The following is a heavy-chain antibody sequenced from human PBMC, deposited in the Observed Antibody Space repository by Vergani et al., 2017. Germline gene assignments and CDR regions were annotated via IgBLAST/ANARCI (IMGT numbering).Heavy chain of an antibody. CDR1: GGSISSSSYY. CDR2: IYYSGST. V-gene: IGHV4-39*01. D-gene: IGHD6-19*01. CDR3: ARQRLRSSGWYDPIDD. Sequence: QLQLQESGPGLVKPSETLSLTCTVSGGSISSSSYYWGWIRQPPGKGLEWIRSIYYSGSTYYNPSLKSRVTISVDTSKYQFSLKLSSVTAADTAVYYCARQRLRSSGWYDPIDDWGQGTLVTVSS. J-gene: IGHJ4*02.